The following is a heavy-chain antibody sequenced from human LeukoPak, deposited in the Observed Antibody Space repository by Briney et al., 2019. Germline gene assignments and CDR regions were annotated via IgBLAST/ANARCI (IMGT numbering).Heavy chain of an antibody. CDR2: ISSSSSTI. V-gene: IGHV3-48*01. CDR1: GFTFSSYS. CDR3: ARTISGYSSFEAFDI. Sequence: GGSLRLSCAASGFTFSSYSMNWVRQAPGKGLEWVSYISSSSSTIYYADSVKGRFTISRDNAKNSLYLQMNSLKASDTAMYYCARTISGYSSFEAFDIWGQGTMVTVSS. D-gene: IGHD3-22*01. J-gene: IGHJ3*02.